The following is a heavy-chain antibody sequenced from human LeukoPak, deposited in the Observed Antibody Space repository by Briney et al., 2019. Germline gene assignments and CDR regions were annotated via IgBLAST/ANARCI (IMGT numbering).Heavy chain of an antibody. CDR3: AKRRSYDDSAFDY. D-gene: IGHD3-22*01. CDR2: ITSSGGST. J-gene: IGHJ4*02. V-gene: IGHV3-23*01. Sequence: GGSLRLSCAASGFTFSSYAMSWVRQAPGKGLEWVSAITSSGGSTYYADSVKGRFTISRDNSKNTLYLQMNSLRAEDTALYYCAKRRSYDDSAFDYWGQGTLVTVSS. CDR1: GFTFSSYA.